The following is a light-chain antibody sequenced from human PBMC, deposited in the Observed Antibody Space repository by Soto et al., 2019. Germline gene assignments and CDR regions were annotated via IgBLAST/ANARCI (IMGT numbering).Light chain of an antibody. Sequence: QSVLTQPPSVSGSPGQSVAISCTGTSSDVGNSNGVSWYQQPPGTAPKLMIYDVSNRPSGVPDRLSGSKSGNTASLTISGLQAEDEADYYCSSYTSSSTYVFGTGTKVTVL. CDR3: SSYTSSSTYV. CDR1: SSDVGNSNG. V-gene: IGLV2-18*02. J-gene: IGLJ1*01. CDR2: DVS.